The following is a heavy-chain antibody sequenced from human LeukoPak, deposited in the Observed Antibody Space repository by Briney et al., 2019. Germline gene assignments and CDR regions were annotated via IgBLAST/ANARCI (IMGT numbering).Heavy chain of an antibody. J-gene: IGHJ4*02. CDR1: GGSISSYY. Sequence: SETLSLTCTVSGGSISSYYWSWIRQPAGKGLEWIGRIYTSGSTNYNPSLKSRVTMSVDTSKNQFSLKLSSVTAADTAVYYCARDPPYGSGSYYKGAFDYWGQGTLVTVSS. D-gene: IGHD3-10*01. CDR2: IYTSGST. V-gene: IGHV4-4*07. CDR3: ARDPPYGSGSYYKGAFDY.